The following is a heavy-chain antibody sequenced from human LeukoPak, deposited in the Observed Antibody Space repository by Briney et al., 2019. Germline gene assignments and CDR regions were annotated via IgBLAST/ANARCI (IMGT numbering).Heavy chain of an antibody. CDR2: IYTSGST. D-gene: IGHD6-13*01. Sequence: SQTLSLTCTVSGGSISGGSYYWSWIRQPAGKGLEWIGRIYTSGSTNYNPSLKSRVTISVDTSKNQFSLKLSSVTAADTAVYYCARDRSIAAAGMDVWGQGTTVTVSS. CDR3: ARDRSIAAAGMDV. J-gene: IGHJ6*02. CDR1: GGSISGGSYY. V-gene: IGHV4-61*02.